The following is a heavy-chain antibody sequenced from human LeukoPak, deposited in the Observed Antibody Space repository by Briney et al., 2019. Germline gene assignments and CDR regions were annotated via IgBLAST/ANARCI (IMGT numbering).Heavy chain of an antibody. D-gene: IGHD2-2*01. Sequence: GGSLRLSCAASGLTFSSYAMHWVRQAPGKGLEWVAVISYDGSNKYYADSVKGRFTISRDNSKNTLYLQMNSLRAEDTAVYHCAREGARAVVVPAAVFDYWGQGTLVTVSS. J-gene: IGHJ4*02. V-gene: IGHV3-30*04. CDR1: GLTFSSYA. CDR3: AREGARAVVVPAAVFDY. CDR2: ISYDGSNK.